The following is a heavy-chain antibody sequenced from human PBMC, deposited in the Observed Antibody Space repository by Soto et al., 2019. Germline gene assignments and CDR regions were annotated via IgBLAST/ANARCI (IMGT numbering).Heavy chain of an antibody. J-gene: IGHJ4*02. Sequence: GASVKVSCKASGFTFTSSAMQWVRQARGQRLEWIGWIVVGSGNTNYAQKFQERVTITRDMSTSTAYMELSSLRSEDTAVYYCAAGWAITMVRGGPDWFAFDYWGQGTLVTVSS. CDR2: IVVGSGNT. CDR1: GFTFTSSA. V-gene: IGHV1-58*02. CDR3: AAGWAITMVRGGPDWFAFDY. D-gene: IGHD3-10*01.